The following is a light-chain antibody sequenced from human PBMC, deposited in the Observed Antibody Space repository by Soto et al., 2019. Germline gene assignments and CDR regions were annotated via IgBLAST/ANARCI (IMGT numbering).Light chain of an antibody. J-gene: IGLJ2*01. CDR2: DVS. Sequence: QSALTQPASVSGSPGQWITISCTGTSSDVGAYNFVSWYQQHPGKAPKLIIYDVSNRPSGVSNRFSGSKSGNTASLTISGLQAEDETVYYCSSYTSSSTVIFGGGTKVTVL. CDR1: SSDVGAYNF. V-gene: IGLV2-14*03. CDR3: SSYTSSSTVI.